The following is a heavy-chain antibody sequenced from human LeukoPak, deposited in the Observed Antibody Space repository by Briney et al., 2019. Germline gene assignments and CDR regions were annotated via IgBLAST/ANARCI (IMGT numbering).Heavy chain of an antibody. V-gene: IGHV3-23*01. CDR2: ISGSGDVT. D-gene: IGHD3-22*01. J-gene: IGHJ3*02. Sequence: AGGSLRLSCVASGFTFRNYAMTWVRQAPGKGLEWVSTISGSGDVTSYADSVKGRFTISRDNSKNMLYLQMNSLRAEDTAVYYRAKDPRGMIVAVRAFDIWGQGTMVTVSS. CDR1: GFTFRNYA. CDR3: AKDPRGMIVAVRAFDI.